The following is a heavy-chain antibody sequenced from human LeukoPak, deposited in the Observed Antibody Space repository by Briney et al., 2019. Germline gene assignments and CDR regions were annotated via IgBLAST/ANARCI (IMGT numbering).Heavy chain of an antibody. D-gene: IGHD3-9*01. Sequence: PSETLSLTCTVSGGSISSGDYYWSWIRQPPGKGLEWIGYIYYSGSTNYNPSLKSRVTISVDTSKNQFSLKLSSVTAADTAVYYCARVRGRGLTGYYSNYYGMDVWGQGTTVTVSS. CDR1: GGSISSGDYY. CDR3: ARVRGRGLTGYYSNYYGMDV. CDR2: IYYSGST. J-gene: IGHJ6*02. V-gene: IGHV4-61*08.